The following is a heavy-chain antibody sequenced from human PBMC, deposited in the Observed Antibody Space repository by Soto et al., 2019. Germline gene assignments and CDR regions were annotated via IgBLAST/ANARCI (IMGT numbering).Heavy chain of an antibody. CDR2: IYYSGST. J-gene: IGHJ3*02. D-gene: IGHD3-22*01. CDR1: GGSITSYY. CDR3: ARTYDGSGPNSGGYGFDI. V-gene: IGHV4-59*01. Sequence: ETLSLTCSVSGGSITSYYWSWIRQPPGKGLEWIAYIYYSGSTSYNPSLKSRVSISLDTSKNQFSLKLSSVTAADTAVYYCARTYDGSGPNSGGYGFDIWGQGTMVTVS.